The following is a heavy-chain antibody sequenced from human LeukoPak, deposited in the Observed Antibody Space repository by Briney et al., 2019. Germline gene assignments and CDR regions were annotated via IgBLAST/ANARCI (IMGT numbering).Heavy chain of an antibody. V-gene: IGHV3-48*02. CDR2: ISSSSSTI. J-gene: IGHJ4*02. D-gene: IGHD2-15*01. CDR3: AREDPLYCSGGSCYFDELDY. CDR1: GFTFSSYS. Sequence: GGSLRLSCAASGFTFSSYSMNWVRQAPGKGLEWVSYISSSSSTIYYADSVKGRFTISRDNAKNSLYLQMNSLRDEDTAVYYCAREDPLYCSGGSCYFDELDYWGQGTLVTGSS.